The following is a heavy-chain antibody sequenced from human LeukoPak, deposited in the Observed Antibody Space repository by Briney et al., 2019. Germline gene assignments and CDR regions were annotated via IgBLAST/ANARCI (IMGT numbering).Heavy chain of an antibody. D-gene: IGHD3-10*01. V-gene: IGHV1-8*01. Sequence: ASVKSPSKAFGCPFPSYDYNWGRPATGQGVVWMGWMNPNSGNTGYAQKFQGRVTMTRNTSISTAYMELSSLRSEDTAVYYCARGRGGYLDYWGQGTLVTVSS. CDR3: ARGRGGYLDY. J-gene: IGHJ4*02. CDR2: MNPNSGNT. CDR1: GCPFPSYD.